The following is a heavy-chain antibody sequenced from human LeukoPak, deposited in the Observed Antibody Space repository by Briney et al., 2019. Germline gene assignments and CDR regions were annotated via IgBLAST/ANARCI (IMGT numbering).Heavy chain of an antibody. V-gene: IGHV1-46*01. CDR2: INPSGGST. J-gene: IGHJ5*02. D-gene: IGHD6-13*01. CDR3: AREGGPPAAGTVGNWFDP. Sequence: ASVKVSCKASGYTFTSYYMHWVRQAPGQGLEWMGIINPSGGSTSYAQKFQGRVTMTRDMSTSTVYMELSSLRSEDTAVYYCAREGGPPAAGTVGNWFDPWGQGTLVTVSS. CDR1: GYTFTSYY.